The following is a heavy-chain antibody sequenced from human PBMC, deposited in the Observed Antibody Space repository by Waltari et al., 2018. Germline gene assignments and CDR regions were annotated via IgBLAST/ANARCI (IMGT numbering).Heavy chain of an antibody. J-gene: IGHJ4*02. D-gene: IGHD2-15*01. CDR3: TRNPGY. V-gene: IGHV3-74*03. CDR1: GFLYNDYW. CDR2: IKSDGTNI. Sequence: EVQLVESGGGLVQPGGSLRLSCAVSGFLYNDYWLDWVRQAPGQGLVWVSRIKSDGTNIKYADSVGGRFTISRDSAKNTFYLQMNSLRVEDTAVYYCTRNPGYWGQGTLVTVAS.